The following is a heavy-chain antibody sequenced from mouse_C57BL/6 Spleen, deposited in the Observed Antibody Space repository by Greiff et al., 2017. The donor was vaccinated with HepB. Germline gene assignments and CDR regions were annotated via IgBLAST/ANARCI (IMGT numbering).Heavy chain of an antibody. J-gene: IGHJ3*01. CDR2: INPNNGGT. CDR1: GYTFTDYN. D-gene: IGHD1-1*02. V-gene: IGHV1-22*01. CDR3: AREVDEGAWFAY. Sequence: EVQLQQSGPELVKPGASVKMSCKASGYTFTDYNMHWVKQSHGKSLEWIGYINPNNGGTSYNQKFKGKATLTVNKSSSTAYMELRSLTSEDSAVYYCAREVDEGAWFAYWGQGTLVTVSA.